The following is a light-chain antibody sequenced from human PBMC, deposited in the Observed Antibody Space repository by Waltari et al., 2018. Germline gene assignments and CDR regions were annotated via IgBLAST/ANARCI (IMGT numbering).Light chain of an antibody. CDR3: ASWDDSHYV. V-gene: IGLV1-47*01. Sequence: QSVLTQPPSASETPGQRVTIPCSGSNSNLGSNYLYWYQQLPGTAPKLLIYRNTQRPSGVPDRFSASKSGTSASLAIDGLRSEDEAVYYCASWDDSHYVFGPGTQVTVL. CDR2: RNT. J-gene: IGLJ1*01. CDR1: NSNLGSNY.